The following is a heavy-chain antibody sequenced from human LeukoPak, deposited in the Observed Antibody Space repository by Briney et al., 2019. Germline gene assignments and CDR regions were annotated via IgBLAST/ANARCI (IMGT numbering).Heavy chain of an antibody. CDR2: IYYSGST. J-gene: IGHJ4*02. CDR1: GGSISSGGYY. Sequence: PSETLSLTCTVSGGSISSGGYYWSWIRQHPGKGLEWIGYIYYSGSTYYNPSLKSRVTISVDTSKNQFSLKLSSVTAADTAVYYCARGGTIFGVVIIPSYYFDYWGQGTLVTVSS. CDR3: ARGGTIFGVVIIPSYYFDY. D-gene: IGHD3-3*01. V-gene: IGHV4-31*03.